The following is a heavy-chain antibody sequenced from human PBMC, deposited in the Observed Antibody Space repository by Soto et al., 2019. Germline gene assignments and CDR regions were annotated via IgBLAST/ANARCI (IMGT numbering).Heavy chain of an antibody. V-gene: IGHV1-18*01. D-gene: IGHD1-26*01. Sequence: ASVKGSCKASGYTFTSYGISWVRQAPGQGLEWMGWISAYNGDTNYAQKLQGRFTISRDNAKNTLYMQMNSLRAEDTAIYYCARSPGGYYIDWGQGAMVTVSS. CDR1: GYTFTSYG. J-gene: IGHJ3*01. CDR3: ARSPGGYYID. CDR2: ISAYNGDT.